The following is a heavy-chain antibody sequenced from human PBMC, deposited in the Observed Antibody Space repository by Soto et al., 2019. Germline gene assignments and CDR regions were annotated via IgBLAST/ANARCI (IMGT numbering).Heavy chain of an antibody. V-gene: IGHV3-53*01. Sequence: SLRLSCAVSGLTVSRTQMSWVRQAPGKGLQWVSVIYSAGSTYYANAVKGRFTISRDISENKIFLELNGLTVDDTAVYYCARPSAAEYSSSIFFDYWGRGTVVTVSS. CDR3: ARPSAAEYSSSIFFDY. D-gene: IGHD6-6*01. J-gene: IGHJ4*01. CDR2: IYSAGST. CDR1: GLTVSRTQ.